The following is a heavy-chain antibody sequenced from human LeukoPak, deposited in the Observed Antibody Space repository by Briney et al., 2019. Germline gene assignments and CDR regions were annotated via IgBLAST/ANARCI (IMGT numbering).Heavy chain of an antibody. V-gene: IGHV1-8*01. CDR2: MNPNSGNT. CDR1: GYTFTSYD. D-gene: IGHD3-10*01. CDR3: ARGSMVRGVIFGY. J-gene: IGHJ4*02. Sequence: ASVKVSCKASGYTFTSYDINWVRQATGQGLEWMGWMNPNSGNTGYAQKFQGRVTMTRNTSISTANMELSSLRSEDTAVYYCARGSMVRGVIFGYWGQGTLVTVSS.